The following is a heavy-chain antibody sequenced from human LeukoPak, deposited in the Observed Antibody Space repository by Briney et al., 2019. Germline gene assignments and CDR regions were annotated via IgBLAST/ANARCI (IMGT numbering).Heavy chain of an antibody. CDR2: IMKDGSDI. CDR3: AKIKGSSSPFDS. J-gene: IGHJ4*02. D-gene: IGHD6-6*01. CDR1: GFTFSTSW. Sequence: GSLRLSCAASGFTFSTSWMSWVRQAPGKGLEWVANIMKDGSDIHYVDSVKGRFTISRDNAKNSLYLQMNSLRAEDTAVYYCAKIKGSSSPFDSWGQGSLVTVSS. V-gene: IGHV3-7*01.